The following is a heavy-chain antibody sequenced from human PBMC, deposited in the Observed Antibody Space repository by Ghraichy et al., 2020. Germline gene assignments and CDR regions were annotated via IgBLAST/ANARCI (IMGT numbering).Heavy chain of an antibody. D-gene: IGHD6-13*01. CDR3: ARLSSSWSWNGYYSY. CDR1: GGSFSGYY. CDR2: INHSGST. Sequence: SETLSLTCAVYGGSFSGYYWSWIRQPPGKGLEWIGEINHSGSTNYNPSLKSRVTISVDTSKNQFSLKLSSVTAADTAVYYCARLSSSWSWNGYYSYWGQGTLVTVSS. J-gene: IGHJ4*02. V-gene: IGHV4-34*01.